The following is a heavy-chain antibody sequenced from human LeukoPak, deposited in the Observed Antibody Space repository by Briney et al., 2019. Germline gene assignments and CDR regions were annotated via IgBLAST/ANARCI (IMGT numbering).Heavy chain of an antibody. CDR3: AIGYYGSGSYYRGDY. CDR2: VNHSGST. V-gene: IGHV4-34*01. Sequence: PSETLSLTCAVYGGSFSGYYWSWIRQPPGKGLEWIGEVNHSGSTNYNPSLKSRVTISVDTSKNQFSLKLSSVTAADTAVYYCAIGYYGSGSYYRGDYWGQGTLVTVSS. J-gene: IGHJ4*02. CDR1: GGSFSGYY. D-gene: IGHD3-10*01.